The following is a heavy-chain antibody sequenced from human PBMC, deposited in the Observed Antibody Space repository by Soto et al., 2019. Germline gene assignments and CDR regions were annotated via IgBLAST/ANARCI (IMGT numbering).Heavy chain of an antibody. V-gene: IGHV1-69*02. CDR3: ASHITMVRGVTGDNWFDP. Sequence: SVKVSCKASGGTFSSYTISWVRQAPGQGLEWMGRIIPILGIANYAQKFQGRVTITADKSTSTAYMELSSLRSEDTAVYYCASHITMVRGVTGDNWFDPWGQGTLVTVSS. J-gene: IGHJ5*02. CDR2: IIPILGIA. D-gene: IGHD3-10*01. CDR1: GGTFSSYT.